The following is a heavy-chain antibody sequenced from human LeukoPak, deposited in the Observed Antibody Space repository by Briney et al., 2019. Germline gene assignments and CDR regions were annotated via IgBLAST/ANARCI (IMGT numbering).Heavy chain of an antibody. CDR1: GGSISSYY. V-gene: IGHV4-59*08. Sequence: PSETLSLTCTVSGGSISSYYWSWIRQPPGKGLEWIGYIYYSGSTNYNPSLKSRVTISVDTSKNQFSLKLGSVTAADTAVYYCARAKGYFDYWGQGTLVTVSS. J-gene: IGHJ4*02. CDR3: ARAKGYFDY. CDR2: IYYSGST.